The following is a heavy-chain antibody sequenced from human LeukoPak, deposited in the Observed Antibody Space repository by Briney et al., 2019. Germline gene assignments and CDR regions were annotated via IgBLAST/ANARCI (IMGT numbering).Heavy chain of an antibody. CDR3: ARFLGLGSNWGRDC. Sequence: GGSLRLSCAASGFIFSGYGMHWVRQAPGKGLEWVALMSHDGNYKHYADSVKGRFTISRDNSKNTLYLEMNSLRAEDTAVYYCARFLGLGSNWGRDCWGQGTLVTVSS. CDR2: MSHDGNYK. CDR1: GFIFSGYG. D-gene: IGHD7-27*01. V-gene: IGHV3-30*03. J-gene: IGHJ4*02.